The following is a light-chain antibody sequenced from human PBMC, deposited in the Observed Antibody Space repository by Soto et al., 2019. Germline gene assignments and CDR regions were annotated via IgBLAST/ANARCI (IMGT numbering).Light chain of an antibody. CDR1: SSDVGGYNY. CDR2: EVS. J-gene: IGLJ1*01. CDR3: NSYTSKSTGV. Sequence: QSALTQPASVSGSPGQSITISCTGTSSDVGGYNYVSWYQQHPGKAPKLIIYEVSNRPSGVSNRFSGPKSGNTASLTISGLQAEDEADYYCNSYTSKSTGVFGTGTKVTVL. V-gene: IGLV2-14*01.